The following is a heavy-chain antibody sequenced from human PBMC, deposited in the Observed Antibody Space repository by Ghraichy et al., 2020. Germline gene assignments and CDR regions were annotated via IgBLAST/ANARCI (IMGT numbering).Heavy chain of an antibody. D-gene: IGHD3-22*01. CDR2: IYYSGST. Sequence: SETLSLTCTVSGGSISSYYWSWIRQPPGKGLEWIGYIYYSGSTNYNPSLKSRVTISVDTSKNQFSLKLSSVTAADTAVYYCARTLEDSSGPGDAFDIWGQGTMVTVSS. CDR1: GGSISSYY. V-gene: IGHV4-59*01. J-gene: IGHJ3*02. CDR3: ARTLEDSSGPGDAFDI.